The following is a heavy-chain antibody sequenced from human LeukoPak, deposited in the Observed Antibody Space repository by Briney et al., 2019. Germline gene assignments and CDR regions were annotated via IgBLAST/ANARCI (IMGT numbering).Heavy chain of an antibody. V-gene: IGHV1-2*02. D-gene: IGHD2-2*02. CDR2: INPNSGGT. CDR1: GHTFTGYY. J-gene: IGHJ5*02. CDR3: ALGIVVVPAAIKGGNWFDP. Sequence: ASVKVSCKASGHTFTGYYMHWVRQAPGQGLEWMGWINPNSGGTNYAQKFQGRVTMTRDTSISTAYMELSRLRSDDTAVYYCALGIVVVPAAIKGGNWFDPWGQGTLVTVSS.